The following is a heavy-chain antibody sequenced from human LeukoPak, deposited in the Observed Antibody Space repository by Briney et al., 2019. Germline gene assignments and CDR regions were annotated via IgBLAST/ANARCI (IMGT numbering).Heavy chain of an antibody. CDR1: GLIFGDFS. D-gene: IGHD4-11*01. CDR3: AQDTYSSPYYFDS. CDR2: IEGSSHST. V-gene: IGHV3-23*01. Sequence: SGGSQSLSCAPSGLIFGDFSTVWVRHAPGEGREWGSGIEGSSHSTHYADSVKGRFTISRDNPRSTLYLEMENLRVEDTAIYYCAQDTYSSPYYFDSWGQGTLVIVSS. J-gene: IGHJ4*02.